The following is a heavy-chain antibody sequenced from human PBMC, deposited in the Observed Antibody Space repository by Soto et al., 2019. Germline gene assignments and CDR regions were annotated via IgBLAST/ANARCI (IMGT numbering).Heavy chain of an antibody. V-gene: IGHV3-48*01. Sequence: SLRLSCEASGFSFSDSGMNWVRRAPGKGLEWISYISSSSRTIYYAASVEGRFTVSRDNVKNSVHLQMNSLRAEDTAVYYCAKNSAATIRVGYDYWGQGTLVTVSS. CDR3: AKNSAATIRVGYDY. CDR1: GFSFSDSG. CDR2: ISSSSRTI. J-gene: IGHJ4*02. D-gene: IGHD5-12*01.